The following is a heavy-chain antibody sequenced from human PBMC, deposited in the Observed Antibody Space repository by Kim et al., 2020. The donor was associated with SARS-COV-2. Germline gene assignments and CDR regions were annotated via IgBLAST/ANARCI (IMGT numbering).Heavy chain of an antibody. D-gene: IGHD6-19*01. Sequence: GGSLRLSCAASGFTFSSYAINWVRQAPGKGLKWVSGISASGGTTYYADSVKGRFTISRDNSKNTLYLQMNSLRAEDTAVYYCAKDLPGYSTGCDYWGQGTLVTVAS. CDR1: GFTFSSYA. V-gene: IGHV3-23*01. J-gene: IGHJ4*02. CDR3: AKDLPGYSTGCDY. CDR2: ISASGGTT.